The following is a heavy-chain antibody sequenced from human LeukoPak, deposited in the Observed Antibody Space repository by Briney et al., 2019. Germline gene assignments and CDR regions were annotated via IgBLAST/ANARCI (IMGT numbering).Heavy chain of an antibody. CDR2: INWNSDTK. V-gene: IGHV3-9*01. CDR3: AKDTSGNGAYFYAMDV. D-gene: IGHD4-23*01. CDR1: GFAFHNYA. J-gene: IGHJ6*02. Sequence: GGSLRLSCVGSGFAFHNYAMHWVRRPPGKGLEWVSAINWNSDTKAYADSVKGRFTISRDRARNSLYLQMDSLRPEDTALYYCAKDTSGNGAYFYAMDVWGQGTSVTVSS.